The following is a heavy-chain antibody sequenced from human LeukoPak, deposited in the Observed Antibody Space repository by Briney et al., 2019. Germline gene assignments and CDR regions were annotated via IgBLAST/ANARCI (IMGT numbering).Heavy chain of an antibody. CDR3: ARDLDSYGYSGWFDP. D-gene: IGHD5-18*01. V-gene: IGHV1-69*01. CDR1: GGTFSSYA. CDR2: IIPTFGTA. Sequence: SVKVSCKASGGTFSSYAISWVRQAPGQGLEWMGGIIPTFGTANYAQKFQGRVTITADESTSTAYMELSSLRSEDTAVYYCARDLDSYGYSGWFDPWGQGTLVTVSS. J-gene: IGHJ5*02.